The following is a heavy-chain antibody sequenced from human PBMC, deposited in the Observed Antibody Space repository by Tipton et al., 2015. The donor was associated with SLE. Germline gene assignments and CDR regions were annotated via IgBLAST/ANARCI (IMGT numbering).Heavy chain of an antibody. CDR1: GGSISSSSYY. Sequence: TLSLTCTVSGGSISSSSYYWGWIRQPPGKGLEWIGSIYYSGSTYYNPSLKSRVTISVDTSKNQFSLKVNSVTAADTAVYYCGRHRRSVNLPDGYFDLWGRGTLVTVSS. CDR2: IYYSGST. D-gene: IGHD1-14*01. CDR3: GRHRRSVNLPDGYFDL. J-gene: IGHJ2*01. V-gene: IGHV4-39*07.